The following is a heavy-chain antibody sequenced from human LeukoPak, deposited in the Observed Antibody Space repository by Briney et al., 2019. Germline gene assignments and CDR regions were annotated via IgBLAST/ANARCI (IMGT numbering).Heavy chain of an antibody. CDR2: ISSSSSYI. CDR3: ARVASYRAFDY. CDR1: GFTFSSYS. D-gene: IGHD1-26*01. J-gene: IGHJ4*02. V-gene: IGHV3-21*01. Sequence: GGSLRLSCAASGFTFSSYSMNWDRQAPGKGLEWVSSISSSSSYIYYADSVKGRFTISRDNAKNSLYLQMNSLRAEDTAVYYCARVASYRAFDYWGQGTLVTVSS.